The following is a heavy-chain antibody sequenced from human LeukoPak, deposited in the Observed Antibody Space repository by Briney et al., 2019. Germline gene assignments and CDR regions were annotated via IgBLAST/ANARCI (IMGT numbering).Heavy chain of an antibody. J-gene: IGHJ6*02. CDR3: ARQYCSSTSCYYAYCYYGMDV. CDR1: GFTFSSYG. Sequence: PGGSLRLSCAASGFTFSSYGMHWVRQAPGKGLEWVAVIWYDGSNKYYADSVKGRFTISRDNSKNTLYLQMNSLRAEDTAVYYCARQYCSSTSCYYAYCYYGMDVWGQGTTVTVSS. D-gene: IGHD2-2*01. V-gene: IGHV3-33*01. CDR2: IWYDGSNK.